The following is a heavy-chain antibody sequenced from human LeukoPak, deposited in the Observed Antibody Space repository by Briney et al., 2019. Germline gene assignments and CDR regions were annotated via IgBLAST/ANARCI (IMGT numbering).Heavy chain of an antibody. CDR2: IHPRSGDT. V-gene: IGHV1-2*02. CDR1: GYSFTAFY. J-gene: IGHJ4*02. CDR3: ARDGEYGTGSYYRGSFDY. Sequence: ASVKVPRQASGYSFTAFYIQWVRQAPAQGLDWMGWIHPRSGDTQYAQKFQGRVTMARDTSISTVYMDLSSLGSDDTAVYYCARDGEYGTGSYYRGSFDYWGQGILVTVSS. D-gene: IGHD3-10*01.